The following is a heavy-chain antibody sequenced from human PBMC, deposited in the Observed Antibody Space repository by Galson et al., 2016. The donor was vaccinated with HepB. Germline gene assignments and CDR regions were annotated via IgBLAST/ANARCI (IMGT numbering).Heavy chain of an antibody. CDR3: ARPLYGSGSPVNVWYVDL. J-gene: IGHJ2*01. D-gene: IGHD3-10*01. CDR2: INPRGGRT. CDR1: GYGFSNYY. V-gene: IGHV1-46*01. Sequence: SVKVSCKASGYGFSNYYIHWVRQAPGHGLDWMGMINPRGGRTTYAQNFQGRVTMTTDTSTSTVFMELSSLKSEATAVYYCARPLYGSGSPVNVWYVDLWGRGTLGTVSS.